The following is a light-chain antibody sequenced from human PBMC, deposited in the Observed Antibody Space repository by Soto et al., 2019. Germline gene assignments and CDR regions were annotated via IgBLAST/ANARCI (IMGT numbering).Light chain of an antibody. Sequence: EFVVPQSTATLSLSLRERATLSCRASQSVRGSLAWYQQKHGQPPRLLIYDASNRATGIPARFGGSGSGTDFSLTITSLEPEDFALNNRQLSSKWPPEVTIGQGTRLEIK. CDR1: QSVRGS. CDR3: QLSSKWPPEVT. V-gene: IGKV3-11*01. CDR2: DAS. J-gene: IGKJ5*01.